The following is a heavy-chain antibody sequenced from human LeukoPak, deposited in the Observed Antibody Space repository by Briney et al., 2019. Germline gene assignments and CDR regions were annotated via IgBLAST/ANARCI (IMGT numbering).Heavy chain of an antibody. J-gene: IGHJ4*02. CDR1: GYTFTGYY. Sequence: ASVKVSCKASGYTFTGYYMHWVRQAPGQGLEWMGWINPNSGGTNYAQKFQGRVTMTRDTSISTAYMELSRLRSDDTAVYYCATSDAEGSGWSLDYWGQGTLVTVSS. D-gene: IGHD6-19*01. CDR3: ATSDAEGSGWSLDY. V-gene: IGHV1-2*02. CDR2: INPNSGGT.